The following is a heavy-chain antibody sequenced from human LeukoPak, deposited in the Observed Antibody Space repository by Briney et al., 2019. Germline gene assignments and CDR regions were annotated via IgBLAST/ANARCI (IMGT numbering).Heavy chain of an antibody. Sequence: PSQTLSLTCTVSGGSISSGSYHWSWIRQPPGKGLEWIGYIYYSGSTNYNPSLKSRVTISVDTSKNQFSLKLSSVTAADTAVYYCARGSGSKTLGYYYYGMDVWGQGTTVTVSS. V-gene: IGHV4-61*01. D-gene: IGHD3-10*01. J-gene: IGHJ6*02. CDR1: GGSISSGSYH. CDR3: ARGSGSKTLGYYYYGMDV. CDR2: IYYSGST.